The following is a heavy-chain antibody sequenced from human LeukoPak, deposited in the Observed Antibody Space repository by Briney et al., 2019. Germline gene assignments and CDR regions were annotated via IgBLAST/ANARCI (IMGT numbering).Heavy chain of an antibody. D-gene: IGHD3-22*01. J-gene: IGHJ4*02. CDR3: ARDIVLPSSGYDY. CDR1: GDSVSSNSAA. CDR2: TYYRSKWYN. V-gene: IGHV6-1*01. Sequence: SQTPSLTCAISGDSVSSNSAAWNWIRQSPSRGLEWLGRTYYRSKWYNDYAVSVKSRITINPDTSKNQFSLKLSSVTAADTAVYYCARDIVLPSSGYDYWGQGTLVTVSS.